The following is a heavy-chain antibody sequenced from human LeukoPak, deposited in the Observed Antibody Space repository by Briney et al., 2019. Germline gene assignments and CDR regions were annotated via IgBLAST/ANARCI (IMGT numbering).Heavy chain of an antibody. V-gene: IGHV3-21*01. J-gene: IGHJ1*01. D-gene: IGHD1-26*01. Sequence: PGGSLRLSCAASGFTFSSYSMNWVRQAPGKGLECVSSISSSSSYIYYADSVKGRFTISRDNAKNSLYLQMNSLRAEDTAVYYCARDGGSYSAEYFQHWGQGTLVTVSS. CDR3: ARDGGSYSAEYFQH. CDR1: GFTFSSYS. CDR2: ISSSSSYI.